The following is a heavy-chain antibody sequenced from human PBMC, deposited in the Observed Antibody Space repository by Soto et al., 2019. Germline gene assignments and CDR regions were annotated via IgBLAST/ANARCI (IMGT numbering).Heavy chain of an antibody. D-gene: IGHD2-2*01. CDR1: GGSFSGYY. V-gene: IGHV4-34*01. CDR2: INHSGST. CDR3: ARGPRQLGYCSSTSCYDFDY. Sequence: SETLSLTCAVYGGSFSGYYGSWIRQPPGKGLEWIGEINHSGSTNYNPSLKSRVTISVDTSKNQFSLKLSSVTAADTAVYYCARGPRQLGYCSSTSCYDFDYWGQGTLVTV. J-gene: IGHJ4*02.